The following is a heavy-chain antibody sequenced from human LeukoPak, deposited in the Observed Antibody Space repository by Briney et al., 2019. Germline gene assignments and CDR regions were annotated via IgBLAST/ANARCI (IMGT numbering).Heavy chain of an antibody. J-gene: IGHJ5*02. V-gene: IGHV4-39*07. D-gene: IGHD3-10*01. CDR1: GGSISSSSYY. CDR2: IYYSGST. Sequence: SETLSLTCTVSGGSISSSSYYWGWIRQPPGKGLEWIGSIYYSGSTYYNPSLKSRVTISVDKSKNQFSLKLSSVTAADTAVYYCARDGMYYYGLGRRGWFDPWGQGTLVTVSS. CDR3: ARDGMYYYGLGRRGWFDP.